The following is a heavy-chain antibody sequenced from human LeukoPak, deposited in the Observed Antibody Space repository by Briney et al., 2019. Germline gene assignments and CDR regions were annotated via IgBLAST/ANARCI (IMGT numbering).Heavy chain of an antibody. V-gene: IGHV3-48*03. Sequence: GGSLRLSCTASGFSFSNYEMDWVRQAPRKGLEGIAYVSGSEGTIFYADSVKGRFTITRDNAKNSMYLQMSSLRAEDTAVYYCARELTSDSSGYDAFHIWGQGTPVTVSS. CDR1: GFSFSNYE. CDR3: ARELTSDSSGYDAFHI. J-gene: IGHJ3*02. D-gene: IGHD3-22*01. CDR2: VSGSEGTI.